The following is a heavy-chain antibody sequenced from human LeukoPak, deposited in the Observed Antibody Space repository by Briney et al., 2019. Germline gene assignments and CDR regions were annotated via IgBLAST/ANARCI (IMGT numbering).Heavy chain of an antibody. D-gene: IGHD4-11*01. Sequence: GASVTVSCKASGYTFTGYYMHWVRQAPGQGLEWMGWINPNSGGTNYAQKFQGRVTMTRDTSISTAYMELSRLRSDDTAVYYCARTGGTVTTEFDYWGQGTLVTVSS. V-gene: IGHV1-2*02. CDR2: INPNSGGT. CDR3: ARTGGTVTTEFDY. J-gene: IGHJ4*02. CDR1: GYTFTGYY.